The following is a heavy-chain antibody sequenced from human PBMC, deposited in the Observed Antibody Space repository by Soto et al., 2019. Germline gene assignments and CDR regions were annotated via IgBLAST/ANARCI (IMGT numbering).Heavy chain of an antibody. J-gene: IGHJ4*02. CDR2: ISYSGST. D-gene: IGHD1-26*01. CDR1: GASVSSGNYY. Sequence: QVQLQESGPGLVKPSETLSLTCTVSGASVSSGNYYWSWIRQPPGKGLECIGYISYSGSTNYNPSLKSRVTISIDTSKNQFSLKLSSVTAADTAVYYCARGSGSYYAYWGQGTLVTVSP. CDR3: ARGSGSYYAY. V-gene: IGHV4-61*01.